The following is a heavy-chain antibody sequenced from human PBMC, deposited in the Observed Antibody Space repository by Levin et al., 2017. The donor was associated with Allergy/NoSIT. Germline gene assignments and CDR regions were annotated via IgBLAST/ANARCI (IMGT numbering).Heavy chain of an antibody. D-gene: IGHD2/OR15-2a*01. V-gene: IGHV3-30-3*01. Sequence: LSLTCAASGFTFSNYAMHWVRQAPGKGLEWVAVISYDGSNKYYADSVKGRFTISRDNSKNTLYLQMNSLRAEDTAVYYCARDGVKYSTTNWIDYWGQGTLVTVSS. CDR1: GFTFSNYA. J-gene: IGHJ4*02. CDR3: ARDGVKYSTTNWIDY. CDR2: ISYDGSNK.